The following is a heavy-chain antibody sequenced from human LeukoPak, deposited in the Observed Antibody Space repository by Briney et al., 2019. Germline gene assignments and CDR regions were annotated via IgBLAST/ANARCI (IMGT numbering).Heavy chain of an antibody. Sequence: SETLSLTCTVSGGSISSYYWSWIRQPAGKGLEWIGRIYTSGSTNYNPSLKSRVTMSVDTSKNQFSLKLSSVTAADTAVYYCARDLEWLLYGARWFDPWGQGTLVTVSS. CDR1: GGSISSYY. CDR3: ARDLEWLLYGARWFDP. V-gene: IGHV4-4*07. J-gene: IGHJ5*02. D-gene: IGHD3-3*01. CDR2: IYTSGST.